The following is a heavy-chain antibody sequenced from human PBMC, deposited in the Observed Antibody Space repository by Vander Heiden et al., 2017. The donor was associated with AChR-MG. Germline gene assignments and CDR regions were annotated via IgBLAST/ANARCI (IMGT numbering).Heavy chain of an antibody. Sequence: VQLVQSGAEVMKPGESLRISCKGSGYIFNSYWINWVRQVPGKGLEWMGRIDPRDSYSNYSPSFEGHVTISADKSTSTAYLQWSSLKASDTAMYYCATSIVAAGTDWFDPWGQGTLVTVSS. CDR3: ATSIVAAGTDWFDP. J-gene: IGHJ5*02. CDR2: IDPRDSYS. CDR1: GYIFNSYW. D-gene: IGHD6-13*01. V-gene: IGHV5-10-1*03.